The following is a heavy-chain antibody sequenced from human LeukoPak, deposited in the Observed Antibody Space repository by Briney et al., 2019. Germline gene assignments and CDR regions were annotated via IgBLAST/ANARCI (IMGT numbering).Heavy chain of an antibody. CDR3: ARRRLGSRWNRT. CDR2: INHSGST. Sequence: PSETLSLTCAVSGGSFSGYYWSWIRQPPWKGLEWIGEINHSGSTNYNPSLTSRVSISVDTSKNKFSLKLSTVTAADTAVYYSARRRLGSRWNRTWGQGTLGTVSS. V-gene: IGHV4-34*01. J-gene: IGHJ5*02. D-gene: IGHD6-13*01. CDR1: GGSFSGYY.